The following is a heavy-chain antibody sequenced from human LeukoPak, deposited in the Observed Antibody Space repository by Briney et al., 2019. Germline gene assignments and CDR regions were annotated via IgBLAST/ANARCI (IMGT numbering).Heavy chain of an antibody. CDR3: ARGSRGGGFGELLRYLNYYYGMDV. J-gene: IGHJ6*02. CDR2: INPRDGST. D-gene: IGHD3-10*01. Sequence: GASVKVSCKAAGYTFTNYYMQWVRQAPGQGLEWMGIINPRDGSTSYAQKFQGRVTVTRDTSTSTVYMELSSLRSEDTAVYYCARGSRGGGFGELLRYLNYYYGMDVWGQGTTVTVSS. CDR1: GYTFTNYY. V-gene: IGHV1-46*03.